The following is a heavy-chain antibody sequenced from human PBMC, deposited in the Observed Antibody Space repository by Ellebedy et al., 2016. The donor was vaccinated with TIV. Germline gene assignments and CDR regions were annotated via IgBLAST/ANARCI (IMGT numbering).Heavy chain of an antibody. V-gene: IGHV3-30*18. D-gene: IGHD3-10*01. CDR1: GFTFSSYG. J-gene: IGHJ4*01. CDR3: AKVQYYGTGSHLPAN. CDR2: ISYDGRSK. Sequence: GESLKISCAASGFTFSSYGMHWVRQAPGKGLEWVAVISYDGRSKYYSDSVRGRFTLSRDNSNDALYLQMDSLRTEDTAVYYCAKVQYYGTGSHLPANWGHGTLVTVSS.